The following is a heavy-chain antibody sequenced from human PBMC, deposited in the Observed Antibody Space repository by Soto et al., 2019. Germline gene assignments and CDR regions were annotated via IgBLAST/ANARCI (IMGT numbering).Heavy chain of an antibody. Sequence: AVKVSCKASGGTFSSYAISWVRQAPGQGLEWMGGIIPIFGTANYAQKFQGRVTITADESTSTAYMELSSLRSEDTAVYYCARARGYYDSSGYSYYFDYWGQGTLVTVSS. D-gene: IGHD3-22*01. J-gene: IGHJ4*02. CDR3: ARARGYYDSSGYSYYFDY. CDR1: GGTFSSYA. CDR2: IIPIFGTA. V-gene: IGHV1-69*13.